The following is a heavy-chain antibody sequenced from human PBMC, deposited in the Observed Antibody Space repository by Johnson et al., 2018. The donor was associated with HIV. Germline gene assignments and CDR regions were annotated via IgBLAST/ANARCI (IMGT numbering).Heavy chain of an antibody. V-gene: IGHV3-7*05. CDR1: GFTFSSYW. CDR2: IKQDGSEK. D-gene: IGHD1-26*01. CDR3: ARTSEWATYQDAFDI. Sequence: EVQLVESGGGLVQPGGSLRLSCEASGFTFSSYWMSWVRQAPGKGLEWVANIKQDGSEKYYVDSVKGRFTISRDNAKNLLYLQMNSLRAEDTAVFYCARTSEWATYQDAFDIWGQGTMVSVSS. J-gene: IGHJ3*02.